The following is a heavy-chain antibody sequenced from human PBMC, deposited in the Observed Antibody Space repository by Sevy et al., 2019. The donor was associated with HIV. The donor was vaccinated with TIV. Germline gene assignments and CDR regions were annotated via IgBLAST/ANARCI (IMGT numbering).Heavy chain of an antibody. Sequence: GGFLRLSCAASGFTFTSFSMHWVRQAPGKGLEWVATISYDGSNKYYADSVKGRFTISRDNSKNYLYLQMNSLRAEDTAVYCCALERLSSNVAEYFQNWGQGTLVTVSS. V-gene: IGHV3-30-3*01. CDR1: GFTFTSFS. CDR2: ISYDGSNK. CDR3: ALERLSSNVAEYFQN. D-gene: IGHD1-1*01. J-gene: IGHJ1*01.